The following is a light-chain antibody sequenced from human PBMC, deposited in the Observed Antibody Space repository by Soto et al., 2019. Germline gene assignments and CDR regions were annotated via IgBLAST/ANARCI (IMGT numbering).Light chain of an antibody. CDR1: QSVDSSF. Sequence: EIVLTQSPGTLSLSPGERAALSCRANQSVDSSFLAWYQQKPGQAPRLLIFGASSRATGIPDRFSGSGSGTAFTLTISRLEPEDVAVYYCQQYGSSPMYAFGEGTKLEIK. CDR2: GAS. J-gene: IGKJ2*01. CDR3: QQYGSSPMYA. V-gene: IGKV3-20*01.